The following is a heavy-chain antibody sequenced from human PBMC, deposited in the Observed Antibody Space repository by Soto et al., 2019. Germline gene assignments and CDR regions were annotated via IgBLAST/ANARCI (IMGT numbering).Heavy chain of an antibody. CDR2: IYHSGST. J-gene: IGHJ5*02. CDR3: ARGRVVVPAAVMFNCLDP. CDR1: GGLISSGNW. D-gene: IGHD2-2*01. Sequence: PSETLSLTCAVSGGLISSGNWWTWVRQAPGKGLEWIGEIYHSGSTKYNPSLKSRVTISVDRSRTQFSLKMSSVTAADTAVYYCARGRVVVPAAVMFNCLDPWGQGALVTVSS. V-gene: IGHV4-4*02.